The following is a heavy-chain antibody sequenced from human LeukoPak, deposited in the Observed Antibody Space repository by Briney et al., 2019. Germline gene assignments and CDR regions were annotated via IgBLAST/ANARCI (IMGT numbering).Heavy chain of an antibody. V-gene: IGHV4-4*07. J-gene: IGHJ5*02. CDR1: GGSISSYY. CDR2: IYTSGST. Sequence: PSETLSLTCTVSGGSISSYYWSWILQPAGKGLEWIGRIYTSGSTNYNPSLKSRVTMSVDTSKNQFSLKLSSVTAADTAMYYCARQLRYFDWLTPWGQGTLVTVSS. CDR3: ARQLRYFDWLTP. D-gene: IGHD3-9*01.